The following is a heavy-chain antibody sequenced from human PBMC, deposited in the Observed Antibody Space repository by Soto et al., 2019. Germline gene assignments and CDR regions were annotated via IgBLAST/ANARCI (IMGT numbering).Heavy chain of an antibody. CDR1: GYTFTSYA. CDR2: INAGNGNT. J-gene: IGHJ5*02. CDR3: ARERSVRGWYDP. V-gene: IGHV1-3*01. D-gene: IGHD3-10*02. Sequence: ASVKVSCKASGYTFTSYAMHWVRQAPGQRLEWMGWINAGNGNTKYSQKFQGRATITRGTSASTAYMELSSLRSEDTAVYYCARERSVRGWYDPWGQGTLVTVSS.